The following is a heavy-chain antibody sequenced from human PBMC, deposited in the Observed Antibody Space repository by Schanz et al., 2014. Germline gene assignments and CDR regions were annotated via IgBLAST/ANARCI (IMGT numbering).Heavy chain of an antibody. CDR3: ARDTRHIFFY. D-gene: IGHD2-21*01. CDR2: IIPIVGTI. Sequence: QVQLVQSGAELKNPGASVKVSCKASGYSFSAYYIHWMRQAPGQGLEWMGRIIPIVGTIKFAQKFPDRLRITADKSTGTAYMELSYLTSEDTAVYYCARDTRHIFFYWGQGTLVTVSS. V-gene: IGHV1-69*06. CDR1: GYSFSAYY. J-gene: IGHJ4*02.